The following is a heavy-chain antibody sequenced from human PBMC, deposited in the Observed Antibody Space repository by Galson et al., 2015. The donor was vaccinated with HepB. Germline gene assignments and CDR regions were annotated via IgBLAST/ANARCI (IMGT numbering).Heavy chain of an antibody. J-gene: IGHJ4*02. V-gene: IGHV1-2*02. CDR1: GYTFTDYY. CDR3: ARDPVASTPLDF. Sequence: SVKVSCKASGYTFTDYYMHWVRQAPGQGLEWMGWINPNGGSTNYAQKFQGRVTMTRDTSISTDYMELIRLTSDDTAMYYCARDPVASTPLDFWGQGTLVTVSS. D-gene: IGHD5-12*01. CDR2: INPNGGST.